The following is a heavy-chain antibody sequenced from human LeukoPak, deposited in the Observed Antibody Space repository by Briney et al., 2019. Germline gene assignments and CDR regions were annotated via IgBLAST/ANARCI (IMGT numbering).Heavy chain of an antibody. CDR3: ARDLRFPYYYGMDV. V-gene: IGHV3-66*01. CDR1: GFTVSSNY. D-gene: IGHD3-3*01. Sequence: GGSLRLSCAASGFTVSSNYMSWVRQAPGKGLEWVSVIYSGGSTYYADSVKGRFTISRDNSKNTLYLQMNSLRAEDTAVYYCARDLRFPYYYGMDVWGQGTTVTVSS. CDR2: IYSGGST. J-gene: IGHJ6*02.